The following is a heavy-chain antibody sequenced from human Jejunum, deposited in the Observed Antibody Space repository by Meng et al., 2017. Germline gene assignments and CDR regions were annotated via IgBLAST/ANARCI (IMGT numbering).Heavy chain of an antibody. CDR3: ARQPSLIHGHFDY. Sequence: QLQLQESGPGLVKPSETLSLTCTVSGGSISSSTYYWGWIRQPPERGLEWIGSIYYSGSTYYSPSLQSRVTISVDTSKNQFSLKLNSVTAADTTVYYCARQPSLIHGHFDYWGQGTLVTVSS. V-gene: IGHV4-39*01. CDR1: GGSISSSTYY. J-gene: IGHJ4*02. CDR2: IYYSGST. D-gene: IGHD5-18*01.